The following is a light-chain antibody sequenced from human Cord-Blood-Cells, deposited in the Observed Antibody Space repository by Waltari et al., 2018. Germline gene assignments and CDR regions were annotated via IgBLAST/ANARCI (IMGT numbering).Light chain of an antibody. J-gene: IGKJ1*01. CDR3: QQYYSTRT. V-gene: IGKV4-1*01. Sequence: DIVITQSPDSLAVSLGERATINCKSSQSVLYRSNKSTYLAWFQQKPGQPPKLLIYLASTRASGVPDRFSGRGSGTDFTLTISSLQAEDVAVYYCQQYYSTRTFGQGTKVEIK. CDR2: LAS. CDR1: QSVLYRSNKSTY.